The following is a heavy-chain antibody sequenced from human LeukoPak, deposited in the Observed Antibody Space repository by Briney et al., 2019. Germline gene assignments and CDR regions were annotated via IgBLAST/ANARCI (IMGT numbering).Heavy chain of an antibody. CDR3: ARDNLIAARGSLGWFDP. Sequence: SVKVSCKASGGTFSSYAITWVRQAPGQGLEWMGGIIPIFGTANYAEKFQGRVTITADESTSKAYMELSSLRSEDTAVYYCARDNLIAARGSLGWFDPWGQGTLVTVSS. D-gene: IGHD6-6*01. CDR1: GGTFSSYA. J-gene: IGHJ5*02. CDR2: IIPIFGTA. V-gene: IGHV1-69*13.